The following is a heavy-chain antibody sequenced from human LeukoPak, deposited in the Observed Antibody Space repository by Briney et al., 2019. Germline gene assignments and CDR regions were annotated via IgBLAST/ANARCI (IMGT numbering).Heavy chain of an antibody. CDR2: AFDSETT. CDR1: RSSMSGYY. J-gene: IGHJ4*02. Sequence: PPETQSLTCTVSRSSMSGYYWSWIRQPPGKGLEWIGYAFDSETTDYNPSLKSRVIISIDTSKNQVSLKLNSVSAADSAVYYCARGSVTPDAGYWGPGTLVTVSS. V-gene: IGHV4-59*01. D-gene: IGHD4-17*01. CDR3: ARGSVTPDAGY.